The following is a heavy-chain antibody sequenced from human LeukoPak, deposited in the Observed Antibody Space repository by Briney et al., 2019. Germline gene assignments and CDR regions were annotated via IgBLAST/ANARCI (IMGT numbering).Heavy chain of an antibody. D-gene: IGHD3-22*01. Sequence: PSETLSLTCTVSGGSISSYYWSWIRQPPGKGLEWIGYIYYSGSTNYNPSLKSRVTISVDTSKNQFSLKLSSVTAADTAVYYCATSSGYSPGNFDYWGQGTLVTVSS. V-gene: IGHV4-59*01. CDR3: ATSSGYSPGNFDY. J-gene: IGHJ4*02. CDR2: IYYSGST. CDR1: GGSISSYY.